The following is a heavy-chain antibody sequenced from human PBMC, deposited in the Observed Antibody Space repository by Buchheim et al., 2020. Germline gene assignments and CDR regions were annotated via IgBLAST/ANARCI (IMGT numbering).Heavy chain of an antibody. CDR1: GGSISSYY. Sequence: QVQLQESGPGLVKPSETLSLTCSVSGGSISSYYWSWIRQPPGKGLEWLGYIYCSWSTPYNPSLNSRATISVDTSKTQLSLKLTSVTAADTAVYYCARDWQLDPWGQRTL. V-gene: IGHV4-59*01. D-gene: IGHD6-13*01. CDR2: IYCSWST. CDR3: ARDWQLDP. J-gene: IGHJ5*02.